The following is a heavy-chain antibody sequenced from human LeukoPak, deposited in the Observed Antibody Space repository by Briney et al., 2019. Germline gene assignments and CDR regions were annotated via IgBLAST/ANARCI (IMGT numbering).Heavy chain of an antibody. J-gene: IGHJ4*02. V-gene: IGHV1-2*02. D-gene: IGHD3-3*01. Sequence: ASVTVCCKASGYTFTGYYIHWVRQAPGQGLEWMGWINPNSGAIDYAQRFQGRVTVTRDTSISTACMQLSGLRSDDTAVYYCARDRGDDFWGGFDYWGQGTLVTVSS. CDR1: GYTFTGYY. CDR3: ARDRGDDFWGGFDY. CDR2: INPNSGAI.